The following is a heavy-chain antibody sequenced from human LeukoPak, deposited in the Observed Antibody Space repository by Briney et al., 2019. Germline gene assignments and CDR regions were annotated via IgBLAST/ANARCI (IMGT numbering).Heavy chain of an antibody. D-gene: IGHD6-13*01. CDR1: GFTFSTYW. CDR2: ISGSGGST. Sequence: GGSLRLSCAASGFTFSTYWMKWVRQAPGKGLEWVSAISGSGGSTYYADSVKGRFTISRDNSKNTLYLQMNSQRAEDTAVYFCAKGYSSSWGYFDYWGQGTLVTVSS. J-gene: IGHJ4*02. CDR3: AKGYSSSWGYFDY. V-gene: IGHV3-23*01.